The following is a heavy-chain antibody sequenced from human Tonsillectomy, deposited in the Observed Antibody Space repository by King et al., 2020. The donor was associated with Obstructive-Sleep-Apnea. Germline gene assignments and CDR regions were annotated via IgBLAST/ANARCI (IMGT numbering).Heavy chain of an antibody. CDR2: ILCDGSNK. CDR3: ARGGKYTGYDYFDY. V-gene: IGHV3-30*01. J-gene: IGHJ4*02. Sequence: VQRVESGGGVVQPGRALRLSCAASGFTFSSYAMHWVRQAPGKGLEWVAIILCDGSNKYYAESVKGRLTNSRDNSKKKLYLQMNSRRPEDTAVYYCARGGKYTGYDYFDYWGQGTLVTVSS. CDR1: GFTFSSYA. D-gene: IGHD5-12*01.